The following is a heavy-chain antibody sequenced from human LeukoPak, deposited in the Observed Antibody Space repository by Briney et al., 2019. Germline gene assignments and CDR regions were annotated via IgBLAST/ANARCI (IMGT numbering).Heavy chain of an antibody. V-gene: IGHV1-8*01. D-gene: IGHD3-10*01. CDR2: MNPNSGNT. J-gene: IGHJ5*02. Sequence: ASVKVSCKASGYTFTSYDINWVRQATGQGLEWMGWMNPNSGNTGYAQKFQGRVTMTRNTSISTAYMELSSLRSEDTAVYYCARGRMVRGVTWWFDPWGQGTAVTLSS. CDR1: GYTFTSYD. CDR3: ARGRMVRGVTWWFDP.